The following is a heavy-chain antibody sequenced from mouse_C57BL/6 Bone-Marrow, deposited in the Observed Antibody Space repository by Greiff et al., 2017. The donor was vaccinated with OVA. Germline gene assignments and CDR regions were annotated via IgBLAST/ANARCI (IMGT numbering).Heavy chain of an antibody. CDR2: IHPNSGST. CDR3: VYGSSYWYFDV. Sequence: QVQLQQPGDELVKPGASVKLSCKASGYTFTSYWMHWVKQRPGQGLEWIGMIHPNSGSTNYNEKFKSKATLTVDKSSSTAYMQLSSLTSEDSAVYYCVYGSSYWYFDVWGTGTTVTVSS. CDR1: GYTFTSYW. V-gene: IGHV1-64*01. J-gene: IGHJ1*03. D-gene: IGHD1-1*01.